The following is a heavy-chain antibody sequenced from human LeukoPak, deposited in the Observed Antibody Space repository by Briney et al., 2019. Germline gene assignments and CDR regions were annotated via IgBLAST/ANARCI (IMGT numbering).Heavy chain of an antibody. CDR2: ISDSGGSA. CDR3: AREGGSGWYSGWFDP. V-gene: IGHV3-23*01. D-gene: IGHD6-19*01. J-gene: IGHJ5*02. Sequence: AGGSLRLSCAASGFTFNTYAMSWVRQAPGKGLEWVSAISDSGGSAYYADSVKGRFTISRDNAKNSLYLQMNSLRAEDTALYYCAREGGSGWYSGWFDPWGQGTLVTVSS. CDR1: GFTFNTYA.